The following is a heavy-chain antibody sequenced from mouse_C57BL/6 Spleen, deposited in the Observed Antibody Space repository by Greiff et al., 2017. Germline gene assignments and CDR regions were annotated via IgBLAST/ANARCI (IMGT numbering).Heavy chain of an antibody. Sequence: VKLQQSGAELVKPGASVKLSCKASGYTFTSYWMHWVKQRPGQGLEWIGMIHTNSGSTNYNEKLKSKATLTVDKSSSTAYMQLRSLTSEDSAVYYCARGAVEAYWGQGTLVTVSA. D-gene: IGHD1-1*02. CDR3: ARGAVEAY. J-gene: IGHJ3*01. V-gene: IGHV1-64*01. CDR1: GYTFTSYW. CDR2: IHTNSGST.